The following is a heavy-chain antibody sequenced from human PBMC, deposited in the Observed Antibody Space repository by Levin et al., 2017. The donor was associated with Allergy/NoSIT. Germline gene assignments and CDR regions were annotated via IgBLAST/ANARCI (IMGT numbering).Heavy chain of an antibody. CDR2: IYYTGST. D-gene: IGHD1/OR15-1a*01. Sequence: PSETLSLTCTVSGGSINNYYWSWIRQPPGKGLEWIGFIYYTGSTNYNPSLKSRVTISVDTSKNQFSLRLSSVTAADTAVYYCARSGYNWNNGYYSDYWGQGTLVTVSS. CDR1: GGSINNYY. V-gene: IGHV4-59*01. CDR3: ARSGYNWNNGYYSDY. J-gene: IGHJ4*02.